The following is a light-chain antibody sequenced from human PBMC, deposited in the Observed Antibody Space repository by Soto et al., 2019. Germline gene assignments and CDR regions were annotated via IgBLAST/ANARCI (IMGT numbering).Light chain of an antibody. J-gene: IGKJ3*01. V-gene: IGKV3-15*01. CDR1: QSVSSN. CDR3: QQYNNWPFT. CDR2: GAS. Sequence: EIVMTQSPATLSVSPGERATLSCRASQSVSSNLAWYQQKPGQAPRLLIYGASTRATGIPARFSGSRSGTEFTLTISSLQSEDFAVYYCQQYNNWPFTFGPETKVDIK.